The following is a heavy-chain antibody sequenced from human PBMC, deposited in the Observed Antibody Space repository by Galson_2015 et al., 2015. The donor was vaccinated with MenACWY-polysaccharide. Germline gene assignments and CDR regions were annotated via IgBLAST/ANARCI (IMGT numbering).Heavy chain of an antibody. CDR1: GFTFSSYA. D-gene: IGHD2-2*01. CDR2: ISYDGTNK. J-gene: IGHJ6*02. V-gene: IGHV3-30*04. CDR3: ARDYCDRTTCYCMDV. Sequence: SLRLSCAASGFTFSSYAMHWVRQAPGKGLVWVAVISYDGTNKYYADSVKGRFTISRDNSENTQYLQMNSLGAEDTAVYYCARDYCDRTTCYCMDVWGQGTTVTVSS.